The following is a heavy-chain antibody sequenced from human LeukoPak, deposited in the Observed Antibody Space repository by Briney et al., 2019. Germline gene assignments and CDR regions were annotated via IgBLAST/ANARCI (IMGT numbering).Heavy chain of an antibody. Sequence: SETLSLTCTVSGGSISSYYWSWIRQPPGKGLEWIGYIYYSGSTNYNPSLKSRVTISVDTSKNQFSLKLSSVTAADTAVYYCARHRLYSSSWYFMDYFDYWGQGTLVTVSS. J-gene: IGHJ4*02. CDR1: GGSISSYY. V-gene: IGHV4-59*01. CDR2: IYYSGST. D-gene: IGHD6-13*01. CDR3: ARHRLYSSSWYFMDYFDY.